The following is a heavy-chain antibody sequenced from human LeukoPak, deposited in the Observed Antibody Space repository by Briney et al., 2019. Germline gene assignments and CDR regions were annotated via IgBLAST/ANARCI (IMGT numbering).Heavy chain of an antibody. D-gene: IGHD3-10*01. CDR3: ARDADPSNHYSYLDL. Sequence: PGGSLRLSCAASGFTFSDYYMSWIRQAPGKGLEWVSYISSSGSTIYYADSVKGRFTISRDNAKNSLYLQMNSLRAEDTAVYYCARDADPSNHYSYLDLWGHGTLVTVSS. CDR1: GFTFSDYY. CDR2: ISSSGSTI. V-gene: IGHV3-11*01. J-gene: IGHJ4*01.